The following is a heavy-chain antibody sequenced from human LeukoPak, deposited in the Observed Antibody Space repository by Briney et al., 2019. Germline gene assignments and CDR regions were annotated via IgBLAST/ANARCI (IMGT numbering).Heavy chain of an antibody. D-gene: IGHD5-12*01. CDR1: GGTFSSYA. Sequence: SVKVSCKASGGTFSSYAISWVRQAPGQGLEWMGGIIPIFGTANYAQKFQGRVTITADESTSTAYMELSSLRSEDTAVYYCAGTRYSGYDLPLDYWGQGTLVTVSS. V-gene: IGHV1-69*13. CDR3: AGTRYSGYDLPLDY. J-gene: IGHJ4*02. CDR2: IIPIFGTA.